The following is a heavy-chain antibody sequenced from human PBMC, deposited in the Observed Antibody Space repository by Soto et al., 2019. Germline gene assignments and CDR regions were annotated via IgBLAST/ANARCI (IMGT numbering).Heavy chain of an antibody. D-gene: IGHD3-10*01. Sequence: QVQVEQSGAEVRKPGSAVKVSCKVSGGTFKSYEISWVRQAPGQGLEWVGGIIPMFRKPNYGQKFQGTDIILADECTSTAYLEVTSLSSEDTAIYYCATSPSPILSPYGFVEAFDIWGQGTFVIVSS. CDR2: IIPMFRKP. CDR1: GGTFKSYE. CDR3: ATSPSPILSPYGFVEAFDI. V-gene: IGHV1-69*12. J-gene: IGHJ3*02.